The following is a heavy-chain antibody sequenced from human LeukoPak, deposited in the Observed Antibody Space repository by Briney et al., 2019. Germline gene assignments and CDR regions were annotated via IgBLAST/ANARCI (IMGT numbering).Heavy chain of an antibody. CDR1: GFTFSSYS. J-gene: IGHJ4*02. CDR2: ISSSSSYI. V-gene: IGHV3-21*01. Sequence: PGGSLRLSCAASGFTFSSYSMNWVRQAPGKGLEWVSSISSSSSYIYYADSVKGRFTISRDNAKNSLYLQMNSLRAEDTAVYYCARDPEGITMVRGVMGFDYWGQGTLVTVSS. CDR3: ARDPEGITMVRGVMGFDY. D-gene: IGHD3-10*01.